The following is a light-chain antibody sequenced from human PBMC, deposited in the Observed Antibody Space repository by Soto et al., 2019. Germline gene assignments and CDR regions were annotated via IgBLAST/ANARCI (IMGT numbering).Light chain of an antibody. CDR2: DVS. V-gene: IGLV2-14*03. CDR1: SSDVGGYNF. Sequence: QSALTQPASVSGPPGQSITISCTGTSSDVGGYNFVSWYQHHPGKAPKLIIYDVSNRPSGVSNRFSGSKSGNTASLTISGLQAENEADYDYTSYPSSTTHVFRPGTKVPVL. CDR3: TSYPSSTTHV. J-gene: IGLJ1*01.